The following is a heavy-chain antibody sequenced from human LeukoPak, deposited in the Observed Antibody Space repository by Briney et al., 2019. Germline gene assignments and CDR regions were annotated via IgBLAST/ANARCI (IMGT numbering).Heavy chain of an antibody. J-gene: IGHJ3*02. Sequence: GSLVKVSCKASGGTFSSYAISWVRQAPGQGLEWMGGIIPIFGTANYAQKFQGRVTITTDESTSTAYMELSSLRSEDTAVYYCARVRTIVVVPAAKVLLPLGAFDIWGQGTMLTVSS. CDR1: GGTFSSYA. D-gene: IGHD2-2*01. CDR2: IIPIFGTA. V-gene: IGHV1-69*05. CDR3: ARVRTIVVVPAAKVLLPLGAFDI.